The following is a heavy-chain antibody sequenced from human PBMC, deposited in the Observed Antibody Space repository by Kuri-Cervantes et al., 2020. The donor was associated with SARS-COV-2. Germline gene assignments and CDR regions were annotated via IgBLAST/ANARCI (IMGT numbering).Heavy chain of an antibody. J-gene: IGHJ4*02. CDR1: GGSIRSSSHY. Sequence: ESLKISCSVSGGSIRSSSHYWGWIRQPPGKGLEWIGSIYYGVATQYNPSLKSRVTISLDTSKNQFSLKLTSVTAADTAVYYCARDLISDDLVVPAAIGYWGQGTLVTVSS. CDR2: IYYGVAT. D-gene: IGHD2-2*02. V-gene: IGHV4-39*07. CDR3: ARDLISDDLVVPAAIGY.